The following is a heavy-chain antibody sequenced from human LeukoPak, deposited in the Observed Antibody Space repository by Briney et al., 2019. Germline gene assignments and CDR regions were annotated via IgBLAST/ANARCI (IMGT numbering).Heavy chain of an antibody. Sequence: GGSLRLSCAASGFTFSSYGMSWVRQAPGKGLEWVSGISGSGGNTYYADSVKGRFTISRGNSKNTLYLQMNSLRAEDTAVYYCAKLHYGANSGGRYGMDVWGQGTTVTVSS. CDR3: AKLHYGANSGGRYGMDV. CDR2: ISGSGGNT. D-gene: IGHD4-23*01. CDR1: GFTFSSYG. J-gene: IGHJ6*02. V-gene: IGHV3-23*01.